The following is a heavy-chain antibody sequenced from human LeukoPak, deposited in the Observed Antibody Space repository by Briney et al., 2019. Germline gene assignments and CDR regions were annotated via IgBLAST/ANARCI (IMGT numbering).Heavy chain of an antibody. D-gene: IGHD7-27*01. CDR1: GGSFSGYY. J-gene: IGHJ1*01. Sequence: ETLSPTCAVYGGSFSGYYWTWIRQTPGKGLEWIANINEDGSGTYYVDSVKGRFTVSRDNAKNSLYLQMRSLRAEDTAVYYCARDPAWGAADFWGQGTLVTVSS. V-gene: IGHV3-7*01. CDR3: ARDPAWGAADF. CDR2: INEDGSGT.